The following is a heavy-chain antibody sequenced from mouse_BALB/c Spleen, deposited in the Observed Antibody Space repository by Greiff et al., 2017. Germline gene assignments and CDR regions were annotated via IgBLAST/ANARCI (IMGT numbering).Heavy chain of an antibody. CDR1: GFTFSSYA. V-gene: IGHV5-9-4*01. J-gene: IGHJ1*01. CDR2: ISSGGSYT. Sequence: EVQVVESGGGLVKPGGSLKLSCAASGFTFSSYAMSWVRQSPEKRLEWVAEISSGGSYTYYPDTVTGRFTISRDNAKNTLYLEMSSLRSEDTAMYYCARSYYGSSHWYFDVWGAGTTVTVSS. CDR3: ARSYYGSSHWYFDV. D-gene: IGHD1-1*01.